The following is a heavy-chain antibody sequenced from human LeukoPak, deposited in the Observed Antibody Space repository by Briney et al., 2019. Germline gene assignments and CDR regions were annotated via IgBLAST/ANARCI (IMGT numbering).Heavy chain of an antibody. CDR2: IKQDGSEK. V-gene: IGHV3-7*01. CDR1: EFTFSSYW. D-gene: IGHD3-3*01. J-gene: IGHJ4*02. Sequence: TGGSLRLSCAASEFTFSSYWMSWVRQAPGKGLEWVANIKQDGSEKYYVDSVKGRFTISRDNAKNSLYLQMNSLRAEDTAVYYCARDLSQYDFWSGYALDYFDYWGQGTLVTVSS. CDR3: ARDLSQYDFWSGYALDYFDY.